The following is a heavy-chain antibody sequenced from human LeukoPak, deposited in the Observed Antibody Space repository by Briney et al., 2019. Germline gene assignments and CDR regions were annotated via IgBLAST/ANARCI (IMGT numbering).Heavy chain of an antibody. V-gene: IGHV4-30-4*01. CDR3: ARDGNAMVRGYAFEI. CDR2: IYSSGST. J-gene: IGHJ3*02. Sequence: SEILSLTCSVSGDSISSGDYDWSWIRQPPGKGLEWIGYIYSSGSTYYNPSLKSRVTISVDTSKNQFSLKLSSVTAADTAVYYCARDGNAMVRGYAFEIWGQGTMVTVSS. CDR1: GDSISSGDYD. D-gene: IGHD3-10*01.